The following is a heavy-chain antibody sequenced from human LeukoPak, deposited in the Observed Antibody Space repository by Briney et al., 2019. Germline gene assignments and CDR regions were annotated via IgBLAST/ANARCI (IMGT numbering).Heavy chain of an antibody. V-gene: IGHV1-69*13. Sequence: ASVKVSCKASGGTFSSYAISWVRQAPGQGLEWTGGIIPIFGTANYAQKFQGRVTITADESTSTAYMELSSLRSEDTAVYYCARGKPYGSEFLYFDYWGQGTLVTVSS. D-gene: IGHD3-10*01. CDR1: GGTFSSYA. J-gene: IGHJ4*02. CDR3: ARGKPYGSEFLYFDY. CDR2: IIPIFGTA.